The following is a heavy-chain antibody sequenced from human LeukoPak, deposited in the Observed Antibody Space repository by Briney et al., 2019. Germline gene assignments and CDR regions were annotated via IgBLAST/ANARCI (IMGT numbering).Heavy chain of an antibody. J-gene: IGHJ4*02. D-gene: IGHD4/OR15-4a*01. V-gene: IGHV6-1*01. CDR1: GDSVSSNSAA. Sequence: SQTLSLTCAISGDSVSSNSAAWNWIRQSPSRGLEWLGRTYYRSNWHNNYAVSVKSRITFTADTSKNQFYLQLNSVTPEDTAVYYCARVVRGEFDYWGQGTLVTVSS. CDR2: TYYRSNWHN. CDR3: ARVVRGEFDY.